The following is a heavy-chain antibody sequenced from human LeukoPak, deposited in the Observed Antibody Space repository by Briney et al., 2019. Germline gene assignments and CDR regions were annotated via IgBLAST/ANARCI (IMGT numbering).Heavy chain of an antibody. CDR1: GGSFSGYY. D-gene: IGHD3-3*01. CDR2: INHSGST. Sequence: SETLSLTCAVYGGSFSGYYWSWIRQPPGKGLEWIGEINHSGSTNYNPFLKSRVTISVDTSKNQFSLKLSSVTAADTAVYYCARGLTYYDFWSGYRDYYYYGMDVWGQGTTVTVSS. J-gene: IGHJ6*02. CDR3: ARGLTYYDFWSGYRDYYYYGMDV. V-gene: IGHV4-34*01.